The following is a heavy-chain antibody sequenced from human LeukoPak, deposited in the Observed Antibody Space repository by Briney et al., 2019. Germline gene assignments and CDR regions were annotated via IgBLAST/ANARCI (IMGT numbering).Heavy chain of an antibody. CDR2: INHSGST. D-gene: IGHD2-15*01. CDR1: GGSFSGYY. CDR3: ARGPSRYCSGGSCYHNWFDP. Sequence: PSETLPLTCAVYGGSFSGYYWSWIRQPPGKGLEWIGEINHSGSTNYNPSLKSRVTISVDTSKNQFSLKLSSVTAADTAVYYCARGPSRYCSGGSCYHNWFDPWGQGTLVTVSS. V-gene: IGHV4-34*01. J-gene: IGHJ5*02.